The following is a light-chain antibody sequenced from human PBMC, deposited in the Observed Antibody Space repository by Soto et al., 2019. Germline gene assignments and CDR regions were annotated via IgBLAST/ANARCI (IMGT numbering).Light chain of an antibody. Sequence: QSVLTQPASVSGSPGQSITISCTGTSSDVGGYNYVSWYHHHPGKAPKLMIYEVSNRPSGVSNRFSGSKSGNTASLTISGLQAEDEADYYCSSYTSSSTVVFGGGTKLTVL. J-gene: IGLJ2*01. CDR2: EVS. CDR1: SSDVGGYNY. V-gene: IGLV2-14*01. CDR3: SSYTSSSTVV.